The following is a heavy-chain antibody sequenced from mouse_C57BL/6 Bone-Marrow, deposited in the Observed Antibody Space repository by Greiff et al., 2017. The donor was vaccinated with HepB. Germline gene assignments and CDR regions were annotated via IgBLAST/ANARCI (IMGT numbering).Heavy chain of an antibody. CDR1: GYSITSGYY. D-gene: IGHD1-1*01. Sequence: EVKVEESGPGLVKPSQSLSLTCSVTGYSITSGYYWNWIRQFPGNKLEWMGYISYDGSNNYNPSLKNRISITRDTSKNQFFLKLNSVTTEDTATYYCARGAPITTSYWGQGTTLTVSS. J-gene: IGHJ2*01. V-gene: IGHV3-6*01. CDR3: ARGAPITTSY. CDR2: ISYDGSN.